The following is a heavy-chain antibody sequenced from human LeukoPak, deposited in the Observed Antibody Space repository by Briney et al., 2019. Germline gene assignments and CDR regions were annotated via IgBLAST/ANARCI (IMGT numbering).Heavy chain of an antibody. CDR2: IKQDGSEK. Sequence: GGSLRLSCGASGFIFSNSWMSWVRQAPGKGLEWVANIKQDGSEKYYVDSVKGRFTISRDNAKNSLYLQMNSLRDEDTAVYYCARGFTSGSYYFDYWGQGTLVTVSS. V-gene: IGHV3-7*02. D-gene: IGHD1-26*01. CDR3: ARGFTSGSYYFDY. J-gene: IGHJ4*02. CDR1: GFIFSNSW.